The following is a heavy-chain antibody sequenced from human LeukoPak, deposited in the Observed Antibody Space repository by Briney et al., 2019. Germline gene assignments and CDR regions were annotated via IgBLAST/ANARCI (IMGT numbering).Heavy chain of an antibody. Sequence: GASVKVSCTASGYTFTSYYMHWVRQAPGQGLEWMGRTNPNSGGTNYEQKFQGRVTMTRDTSISTVYMELSRLRSDDTAVYYCARVGYYESSGYYEYWGQGTLVTVSS. V-gene: IGHV1-2*06. CDR1: GYTFTSYY. D-gene: IGHD3-22*01. J-gene: IGHJ4*02. CDR2: TNPNSGGT. CDR3: ARVGYYESSGYYEY.